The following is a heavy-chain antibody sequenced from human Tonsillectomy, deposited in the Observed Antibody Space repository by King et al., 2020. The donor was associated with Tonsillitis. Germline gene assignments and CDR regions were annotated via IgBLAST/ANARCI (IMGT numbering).Heavy chain of an antibody. D-gene: IGHD5/OR15-5a*01. CDR2: IDWDDNK. V-gene: IGHV2-70*01. J-gene: IGHJ5*02. CDR1: GFSLSTTGMC. CDR3: ARTIGVSRFDP. Sequence: TLKESGPALVKPTQTLTLTCTFSGFSLSTTGMCVSWIRQPPGKALEWLALIDWDDNKYYTTSLKTRLTISKDTSKDQVVLTMTNMDPVDTATYFCARTIGVSRFDPWGQGTQVTVSS.